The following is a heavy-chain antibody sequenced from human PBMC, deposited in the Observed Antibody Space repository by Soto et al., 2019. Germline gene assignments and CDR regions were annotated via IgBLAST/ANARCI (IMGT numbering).Heavy chain of an antibody. V-gene: IGHV3-30-3*01. CDR1: GFTFSSYA. Sequence: QVQLVEAGGGVVQTGRSLRLSCAASGFTFSSYAMHWVRQAPGKGLEWVAVISYDGSNKYYADSVKGRFTISRDNSKNTLDLQMNSLRAEDTAVYYCARDSGGYESSWIYYWGQGTLVTVS. CDR2: ISYDGSNK. D-gene: IGHD5-12*01. J-gene: IGHJ4*02. CDR3: ARDSGGYESSWIYY.